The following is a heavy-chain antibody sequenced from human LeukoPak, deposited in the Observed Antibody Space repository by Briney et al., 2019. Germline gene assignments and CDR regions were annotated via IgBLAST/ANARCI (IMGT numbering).Heavy chain of an antibody. D-gene: IGHD6-13*01. Sequence: GGSLRLSCAASGFTFSSYGMHWVRQAPGKGLEWVAFIRYDGSNKYYADSVKGRFTISRDNSKNTLYLQMNSLRAEDTAVYYCAKDLSRIAAAGLNYFDYWGQGTLVTVSS. CDR1: GFTFSSYG. CDR3: AKDLSRIAAAGLNYFDY. CDR2: IRYDGSNK. V-gene: IGHV3-30*02. J-gene: IGHJ4*02.